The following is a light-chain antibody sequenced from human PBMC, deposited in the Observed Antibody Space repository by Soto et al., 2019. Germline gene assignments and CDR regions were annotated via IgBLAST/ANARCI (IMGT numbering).Light chain of an antibody. CDR1: RHNVGGYNY. CDR3: SSYTSSSTLV. V-gene: IGLV2-14*01. J-gene: IGLJ2*01. CDR2: EVT. Sequence: QSALTQPASVSGSPGQSITISCTGTRHNVGGYNYVSWYQQHPGKAPKLIIFEVTNRPSGISDRFSGSKSGNTASLTISGLQADDESRYSCSSYTSSSTLVFGGGTKLTVL.